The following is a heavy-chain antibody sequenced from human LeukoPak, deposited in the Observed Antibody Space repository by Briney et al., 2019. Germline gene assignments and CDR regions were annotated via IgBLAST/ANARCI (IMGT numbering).Heavy chain of an antibody. V-gene: IGHV4-59*01. CDR2: IYYSGST. J-gene: IGHJ4*02. Sequence: SETLSLTCTVSGGSISSYYWSWIRQPPGKGLEWIGYIYYSGSTNYNPSLKSRVTISVDTSKNQFSLKLSSVTAADTAVYYCARTPRGEFSDYWGQGTLVTVSS. CDR3: ARTPRGEFSDY. D-gene: IGHD3-16*01. CDR1: GGSISSYY.